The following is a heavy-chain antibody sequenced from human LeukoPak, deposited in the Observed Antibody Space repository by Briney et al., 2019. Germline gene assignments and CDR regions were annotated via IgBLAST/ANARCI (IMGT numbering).Heavy chain of an antibody. V-gene: IGHV3-23*01. J-gene: IGHJ4*02. D-gene: IGHD3-10*01. CDR2: ISGSGGST. CDR1: GFTFGSYA. Sequence: GGSLRLSCAASGFTFGSYAMSWVRQAPGKGLEWVSAISGSGGSTYYADSVKGRFTISRDNSKNTLYLQMNSLRAEDTAVYYCAKDLLWFGELFRDEGGFDYWGQGTLVTVSS. CDR3: AKDLLWFGELFRDEGGFDY.